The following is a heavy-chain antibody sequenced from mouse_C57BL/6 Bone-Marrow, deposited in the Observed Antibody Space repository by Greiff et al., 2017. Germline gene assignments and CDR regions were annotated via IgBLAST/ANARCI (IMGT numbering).Heavy chain of an antibody. D-gene: IGHD2-3*01. CDR3: ARNDCYDDLDY. CDR1: GYTFTSYW. J-gene: IGHJ2*01. V-gene: IGHV1-64*01. Sequence: QVQLQQPGAELVKPGASVKLSCKASGYTFTSYWMHWVKQRPGQGLEWIGMIHPNSGNTNYNEKFKSKATLTVDKSSSTAYMQLSSLTSEDSAVYYCARNDCYDDLDYWGQGTTLTVSS. CDR2: IHPNSGNT.